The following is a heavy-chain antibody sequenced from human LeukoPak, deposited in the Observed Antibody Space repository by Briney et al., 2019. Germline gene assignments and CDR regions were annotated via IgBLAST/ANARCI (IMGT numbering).Heavy chain of an antibody. V-gene: IGHV3-23*01. CDR2: INGGGNTT. J-gene: IGHJ6*03. CDR3: TKELHVAVAVADYYYFYMDV. D-gene: IGHD6-19*01. CDR1: GFAFSSFA. Sequence: AGGSLRLSCAASGFAFSSFAMGWVRQSPGKGLELLSTINGGGNTTFYADSVKGRFTISRDNSKNALYLHMDSLRPDDTAIYYCTKELHVAVAVADYYYFYMDVWGRGTAVTVSS.